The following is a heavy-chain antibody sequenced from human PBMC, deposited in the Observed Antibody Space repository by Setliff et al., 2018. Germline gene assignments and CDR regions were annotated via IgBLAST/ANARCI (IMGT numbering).Heavy chain of an antibody. D-gene: IGHD2-15*01. V-gene: IGHV2-5*01. Sequence: SGPTLVNPTQTLTLTCTFSGFSLSTTGVGVGGIRQPPGKALEWLALIYWNDDKRYSTSLKSRLTITKDTSKNQVVLTMTNMDPVDTATYYCARAKLSYYYMDGWGKGTTVTVSS. CDR1: GFSLSTTGVG. CDR2: IYWNDDK. J-gene: IGHJ6*03. CDR3: ARAKLSYYYMDG.